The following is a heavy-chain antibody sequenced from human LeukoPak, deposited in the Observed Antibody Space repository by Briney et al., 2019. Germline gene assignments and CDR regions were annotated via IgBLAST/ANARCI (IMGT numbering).Heavy chain of an antibody. CDR1: GYTFSDYS. D-gene: IGHD3-10*01. J-gene: IGHJ6*03. CDR2: IIPIFGTA. V-gene: IGHV1-69*05. Sequence: ASVKVSCKASGYTFSDYSITWVRQAPGQGLEWMGGIIPIFGTANYAQKFQGRVTITTDESTSTAYMELSSLRSEDTAVYYCARGELENYYYYMDVWGKGTTVTVSS. CDR3: ARGELENYYYYMDV.